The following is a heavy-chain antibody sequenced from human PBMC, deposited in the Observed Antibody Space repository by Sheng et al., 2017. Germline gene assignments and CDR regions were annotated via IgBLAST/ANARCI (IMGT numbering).Heavy chain of an antibody. D-gene: IGHD5-12*01. CDR2: IYYSGST. Sequence: QVQLQESGPGLVKPSQTLSLTCTVSGGSISSGGYYWSWIRQHPGKGLEWIGYIYYSGSTYYNPSLKSRVTISVDTSKNQFSLKLSSVTAADTAVYYCASGYSGYDLDDSSWFDPGAREPWSPSP. J-gene: IGHJ5*02. V-gene: IGHV4-31*03. CDR3: ASGYSGYDLDDSSWFDP. CDR1: GGSISSGGYY.